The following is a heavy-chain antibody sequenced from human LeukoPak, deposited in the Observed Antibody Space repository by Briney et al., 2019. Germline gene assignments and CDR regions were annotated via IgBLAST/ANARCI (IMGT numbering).Heavy chain of an antibody. J-gene: IGHJ4*02. D-gene: IGHD2-2*01. Sequence: ASVKVSCKASGYTFTSYGISWVRQAPGQGLEWMGWISAYNGNTNYAQKLQGRITMTTDTSTSTAYMELRSLRSDDTAVYYCARQYCSSTSCYIYFDYWGQGTLVTVSS. V-gene: IGHV1-18*01. CDR3: ARQYCSSTSCYIYFDY. CDR2: ISAYNGNT. CDR1: GYTFTSYG.